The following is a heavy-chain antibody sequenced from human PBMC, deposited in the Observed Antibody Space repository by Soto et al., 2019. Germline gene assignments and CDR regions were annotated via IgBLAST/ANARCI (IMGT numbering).Heavy chain of an antibody. V-gene: IGHV1-69*08. J-gene: IGHJ4*02. CDR1: GGTFSSYT. CDR2: IIPIRGIA. D-gene: IGHD6-13*01. CDR3: SGDYSGYRGSWYGN. Sequence: QVQLVQSGAEVKKPGSSVKVSCKASGGTFSSYTISWVRQAPGQGLEWMGRIIPIRGIANYAQKFQGRVTITADKTSSTAYMELSSRRSEDTAVYYCSGDYSGYRGSWYGNWGQGTLVTVSS.